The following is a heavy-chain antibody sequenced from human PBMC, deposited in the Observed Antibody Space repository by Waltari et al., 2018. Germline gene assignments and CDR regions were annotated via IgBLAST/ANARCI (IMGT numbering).Heavy chain of an antibody. CDR3: ARGLGAIY. Sequence: QLQMQESGPGLVRPSATLSLTCAVSGGSITPITYFWGWIRQPPGKGLEWIASFSYNGNTYYNPSLKSRVTISGDTSKNQFSLVLTSVTAADTAVYYCARGLGAIYWGHGTLVTVSS. J-gene: IGHJ4*01. D-gene: IGHD2-21*01. V-gene: IGHV4-39*07. CDR2: FSYNGNT. CDR1: GGSITPITYF.